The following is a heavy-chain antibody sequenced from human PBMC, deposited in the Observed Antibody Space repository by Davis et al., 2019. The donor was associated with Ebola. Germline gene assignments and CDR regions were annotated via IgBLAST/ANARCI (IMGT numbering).Heavy chain of an antibody. D-gene: IGHD3-10*01. J-gene: IGHJ6*02. CDR3: ARNVTMVQGVISPEHYGMDV. CDR1: GYTFTSYG. V-gene: IGHV1-18*01. CDR2: ISAYNGNT. Sequence: ASVKVSCKASGYTFTSYGISWVRQAPGQGLEWMGWISAYNGNTNYAQKLQGRVTMTTDTSTSTAYMELRSLRSDDTAVYYCARNVTMVQGVISPEHYGMDVWGQGTTVTFSS.